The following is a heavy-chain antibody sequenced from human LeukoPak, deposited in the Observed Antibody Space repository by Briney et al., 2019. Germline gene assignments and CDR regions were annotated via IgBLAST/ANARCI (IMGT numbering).Heavy chain of an antibody. Sequence: GGSLRLSCAASGFTFSGSAMRWVRQAPGKGLEWVCGIRSKANSYATAYAASVEGSFNISRDDSKNTAYLQMNSLKPEDTAVYYCTRLGVEERCSDGGPVYWGEGALVTVSS. CDR2: IRSKANSYAT. D-gene: IGHD3-16*01. CDR3: TRLGVEERCSDGGPVY. J-gene: IGHJ4*02. CDR1: GFTFSGSA. V-gene: IGHV3-73*01.